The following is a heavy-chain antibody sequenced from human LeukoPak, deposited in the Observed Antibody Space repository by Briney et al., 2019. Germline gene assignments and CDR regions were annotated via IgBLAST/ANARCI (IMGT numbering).Heavy chain of an antibody. D-gene: IGHD6-13*01. J-gene: IGHJ3*02. Sequence: ASVKVSCKASGGTFSSYAISWVRQAPGQGLEWMGGIIPIFGTANYAQKFQGRVTITADKSTSTAYMELSSLRSEDTAVYYCARNLAAAGTTLGAFDIWGQGTMVTVSS. CDR2: IIPIFGTA. CDR1: GGTFSSYA. V-gene: IGHV1-69*06. CDR3: ARNLAAAGTTLGAFDI.